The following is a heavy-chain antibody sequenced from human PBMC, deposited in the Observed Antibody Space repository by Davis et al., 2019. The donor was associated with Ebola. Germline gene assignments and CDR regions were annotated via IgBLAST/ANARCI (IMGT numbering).Heavy chain of an antibody. J-gene: IGHJ4*02. D-gene: IGHD3-22*01. Sequence: GESLKISCAASGFTFSSYWMHWVRQAPGKGLEWVSVIHSGGSTYYTDSVKGRFTISRDNSKNTLYLQMNSLRAEDTAMYYCASGGSSGYSPFDYWGQGTLVTVSS. CDR2: IHSGGST. CDR1: GFTFSSYW. CDR3: ASGGSSGYSPFDY. V-gene: IGHV3-53*01.